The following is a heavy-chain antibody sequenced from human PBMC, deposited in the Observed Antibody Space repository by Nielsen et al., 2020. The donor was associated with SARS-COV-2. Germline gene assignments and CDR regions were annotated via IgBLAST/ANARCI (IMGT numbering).Heavy chain of an antibody. CDR3: ARPRDYYGSGSYYTPYYYYGMDV. CDR2: MNPNSGNT. Sequence: WVRQAPGQGLEWMGWMNPNSGNTGYAQKLQGRVTMTTDTSTSTAYMELRSLRSDDTAVYYCARPRDYYGSGSYYTPYYYYGMDVWGQGTTVTVSS. V-gene: IGHV1-18*01. D-gene: IGHD3-10*01. J-gene: IGHJ6*02.